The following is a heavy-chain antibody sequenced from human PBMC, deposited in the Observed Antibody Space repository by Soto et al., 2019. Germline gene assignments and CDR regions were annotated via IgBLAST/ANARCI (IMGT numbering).Heavy chain of an antibody. D-gene: IGHD3-9*01. CDR1: GFSLSTGGVG. V-gene: IGHV2-5*01. J-gene: IGHJ6*02. CDR3: GGYNVLTGYHGYGMDV. CDR2: IYWNDDK. Sequence: GSGPTLVNPTQTFTLTCSFSGFSLSTGGVGVGWIRQPPGKAPEWLALIYWNDDKRYSTSLNSRLTIAKDTSKNQVVLTMSNMDPVETATYYYGGYNVLTGYHGYGMDVWGQGTTVTVSS.